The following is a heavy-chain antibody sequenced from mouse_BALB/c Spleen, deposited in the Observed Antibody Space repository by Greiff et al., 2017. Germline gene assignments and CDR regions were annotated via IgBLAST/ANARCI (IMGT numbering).Heavy chain of an antibody. V-gene: IGHV1-87*01. J-gene: IGHJ2*01. CDR3: ARDGDY. CDR2: IYPGDGDT. Sequence: VQLQESGAELARPGASVKLSCKASGYTFTSYWMQWVKQRPGQGLEWIGAIYPGDGDTRYTQKFKGKATLTADKSSSTAYMQLSSLASEDSAVYYCARDGDYWGQGTTRTVSS. CDR1: GYTFTSYW.